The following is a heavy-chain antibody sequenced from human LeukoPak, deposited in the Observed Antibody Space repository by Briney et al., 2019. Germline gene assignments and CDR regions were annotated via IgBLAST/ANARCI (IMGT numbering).Heavy chain of an antibody. V-gene: IGHV3-48*03. J-gene: IGHJ4*02. CDR2: IIVSGSTM. CDR1: GFTFSTYE. Sequence: GGSLRLSCVASGFTFSTYEMIWVRQAPGKGLEGGACIIVSGSTMYYADSVKGRFTISRDNAKNSLYLQMNSLRAEDTAIYYCARVGYTSGWHYFDYWGQGTLVTVSS. CDR3: ARVGYTSGWHYFDY. D-gene: IGHD6-19*01.